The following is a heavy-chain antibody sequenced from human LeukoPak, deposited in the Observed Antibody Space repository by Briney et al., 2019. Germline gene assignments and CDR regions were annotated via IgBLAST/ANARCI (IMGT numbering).Heavy chain of an antibody. V-gene: IGHV2-5*01. Sequence: SGSTLVKPTQTLTLTCTFSGFSLRTRGVGVGWIRQPPGKALEWLSLIYWNDDKRYSPSLKSRLTITKDTSKNQVVLTMTNMDPVDTATYYCAHREGYDSSGYHPYFDYWGQGTLVTVSS. J-gene: IGHJ4*02. CDR3: AHREGYDSSGYHPYFDY. CDR2: IYWNDDK. CDR1: GFSLRTRGVG. D-gene: IGHD3-22*01.